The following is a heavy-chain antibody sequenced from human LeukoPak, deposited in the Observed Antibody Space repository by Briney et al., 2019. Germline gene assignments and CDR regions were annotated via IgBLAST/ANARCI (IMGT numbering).Heavy chain of an antibody. CDR3: AKGDQPLLYGGAFDS. D-gene: IGHD2-2*02. CDR1: GFTFRNAW. V-gene: IGHV3-23*01. J-gene: IGHJ4*02. CDR2: FNGRGGYT. Sequence: GGSLRLSCAASGFTFRNAWMSWVRRAPGKGLEWVSSFNGRGGYTFYADSVKGRFTLSSDNSKNTLHLQMISLRAEDTAVYYCAKGDQPLLYGGAFDSWGQGTLVTVSS.